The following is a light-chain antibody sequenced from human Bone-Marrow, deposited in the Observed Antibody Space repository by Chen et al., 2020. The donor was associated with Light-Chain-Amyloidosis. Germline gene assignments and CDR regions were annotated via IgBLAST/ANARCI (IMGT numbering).Light chain of an antibody. J-gene: IGLJ1*01. CDR1: SSDVGGDKH. Sequence: QSALTQPASVSGSPGPSITISCTGTSSDVGGDKHVSWYQQPPDKAHKLMIYEVTNRPSWLPDRFSGSKSDNTASLTISELQTEDEADYFCSSYTIPNTLVFGSGTRVTV. CDR2: EVT. V-gene: IGLV2-14*01. CDR3: SSYTIPNTLV.